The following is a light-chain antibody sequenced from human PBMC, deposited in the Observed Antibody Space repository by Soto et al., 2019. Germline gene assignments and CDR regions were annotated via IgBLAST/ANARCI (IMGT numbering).Light chain of an antibody. CDR1: SSDVGGYNY. CDR3: CSYAGRYIYV. Sequence: QSVLTQPRSVSGSPGQSVSISCTGTSSDVGGYNYVSWYQQHPGKAPKVMIYDVSKRPSGAPDRFSGSKSGNTASLTISGLQSEDEADYYCCSYAGRYIYVFGTGTKVTVL. CDR2: DVS. V-gene: IGLV2-11*01. J-gene: IGLJ1*01.